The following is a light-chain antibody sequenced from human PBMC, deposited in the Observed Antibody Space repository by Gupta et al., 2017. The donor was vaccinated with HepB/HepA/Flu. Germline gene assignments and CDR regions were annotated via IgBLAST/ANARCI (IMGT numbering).Light chain of an antibody. CDR2: DVS. J-gene: IGLJ3*02. Sequence: QSALTQPRSVSGSPGQSVTISCTGTSSDFGDNNYVSWYQQHPGNAPKLMIYDVSERPSGVPDRFAGSKSGNTASLTISGLQAEDEADYYCSSYAGRYTWVFGGGTKLTVL. CDR3: SSYAGRYTWV. CDR1: SSDFGDNNY. V-gene: IGLV2-11*01.